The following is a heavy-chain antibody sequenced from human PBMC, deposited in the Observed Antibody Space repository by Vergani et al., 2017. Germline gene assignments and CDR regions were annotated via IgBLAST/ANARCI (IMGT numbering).Heavy chain of an antibody. CDR2: ISYDGSNK. Sequence: QVQLVESVGGVVQPGRSLRLSCAATGFTFSSYAMHWVRQAPGKGLEWVAVISYDGSNKYYADSVKGRFTISRDNSKNTLYLQMNSLRAEDTAVYYCARDWGYCSSTSCYGAFDIWGQGTMVTVSS. CDR3: ARDWGYCSSTSCYGAFDI. J-gene: IGHJ3*02. V-gene: IGHV3-30-3*01. D-gene: IGHD2-2*01. CDR1: GFTFSSYA.